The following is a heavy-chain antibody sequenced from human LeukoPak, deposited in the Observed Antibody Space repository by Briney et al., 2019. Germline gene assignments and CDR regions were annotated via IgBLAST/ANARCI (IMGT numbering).Heavy chain of an antibody. D-gene: IGHD5-12*01. V-gene: IGHV3-49*04. CDR3: TRVVYGYDWTVYFDY. J-gene: IGHJ4*02. Sequence: GGSLRLSCTASGFTFGDYAMSWVRQAPGKGLEWVGFIRSKAYGGTTEYAASVKGRFTISRDDSKSIAYLQMDSLKTEDTAVYYCTRVVYGYDWTVYFDYWGQGTLVTVSS. CDR1: GFTFGDYA. CDR2: IRSKAYGGTT.